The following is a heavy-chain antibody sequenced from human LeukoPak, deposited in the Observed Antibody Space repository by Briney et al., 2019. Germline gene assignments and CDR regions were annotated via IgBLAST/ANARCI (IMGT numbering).Heavy chain of an antibody. CDR3: AKDPYFY. CDR1: GFTFTTYA. Sequence: GGSLRLSCAASGFTFTTYAMSWVRQAPGKGLEWVSRISGSGTSTYYADSVKGRFTISRDNSKDTLYLHMNSLRAEDTAVYYCAKDPYFYWGQGTLVTVSS. CDR2: ISGSGTST. V-gene: IGHV3-23*01. D-gene: IGHD2/OR15-2a*01. J-gene: IGHJ4*02.